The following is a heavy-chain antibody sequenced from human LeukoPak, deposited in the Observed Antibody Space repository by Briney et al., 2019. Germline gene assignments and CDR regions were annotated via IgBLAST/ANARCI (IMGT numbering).Heavy chain of an antibody. J-gene: IGHJ2*01. CDR1: GFTFSSYS. D-gene: IGHD2-15*01. V-gene: IGHV3-21*04. CDR3: ARVGYCSGGSCYDWYFDL. CDR2: ISSSSSYI. Sequence: GGSLRLSCAASGFTFSSYSMNWVRQAPGQGLEWVSSISSSSSYIYYADSVKGRFTISRDNAKNSLYLQMNSLRAEDTAVYYCARVGYCSGGSCYDWYFDLWGRGTLVTVSS.